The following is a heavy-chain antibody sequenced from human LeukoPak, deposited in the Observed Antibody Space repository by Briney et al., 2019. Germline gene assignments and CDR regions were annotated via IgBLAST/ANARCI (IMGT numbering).Heavy chain of an antibody. D-gene: IGHD1-14*01. CDR3: AKDGIKRRLRYYYYYYYMDV. CDR2: IYSGGST. CDR1: GFTVSSNY. V-gene: IGHV3-53*05. J-gene: IGHJ6*03. Sequence: PGGSLRLSCAASGFTVSSNYMSWVRQAPGKGLEWVSVIYSGGSTYYADSVKGRFTISRDNSKNTLYLQMNSLRAEDTAVYYCAKDGIKRRLRYYYYYYYMDVWGKGTTVTVSS.